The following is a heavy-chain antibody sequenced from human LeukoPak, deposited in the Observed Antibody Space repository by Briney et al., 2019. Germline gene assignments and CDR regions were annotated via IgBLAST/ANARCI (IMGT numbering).Heavy chain of an antibody. CDR3: ARGFDSKSTYFDY. D-gene: IGHD5-12*01. V-gene: IGHV4-31*03. J-gene: IGHJ4*02. CDR2: IYYSGST. Sequence: SETLSLTCTVSGGSISSGGYYWSWIRQRPGKGLEWIGYIYYSGSTYYNPSLMSRVTISLDTSKNQFSLKLRSVTAADTAVYYCARGFDSKSTYFDYWGQGTLVTVSS. CDR1: GGSISSGGYY.